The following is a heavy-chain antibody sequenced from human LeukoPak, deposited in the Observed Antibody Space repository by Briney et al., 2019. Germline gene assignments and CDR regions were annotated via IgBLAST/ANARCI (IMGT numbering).Heavy chain of an antibody. D-gene: IGHD3-10*01. CDR3: AKITVRGVIIGHFDY. Sequence: GSLRHSCAASGFTFSSYAMSWVRQAPGKGLEWVSAISGSGGNTYYADSVKGRFTISRDNSKNRLYLQMNSLRAEDTAVHYCAKITVRGVIIGHFDYWGQGTLVTVSS. V-gene: IGHV3-23*01. CDR2: ISGSGGNT. J-gene: IGHJ4*02. CDR1: GFTFSSYA.